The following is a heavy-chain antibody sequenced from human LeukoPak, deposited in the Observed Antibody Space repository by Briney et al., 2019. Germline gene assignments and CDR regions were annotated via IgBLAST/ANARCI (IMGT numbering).Heavy chain of an antibody. Sequence: GGSLRLSCAASGFTFSSYGMHWVRHAPGKGLEWVAFIRYDGSNKYYADSVKGRFTISRDNSKNTLYLQMNSLRAEDTAVYYCARGAPYCSGGSCMYYFDYWGQGTLVTVSS. V-gene: IGHV3-30*02. CDR1: GFTFSSYG. D-gene: IGHD2-15*01. J-gene: IGHJ4*02. CDR3: ARGAPYCSGGSCMYYFDY. CDR2: IRYDGSNK.